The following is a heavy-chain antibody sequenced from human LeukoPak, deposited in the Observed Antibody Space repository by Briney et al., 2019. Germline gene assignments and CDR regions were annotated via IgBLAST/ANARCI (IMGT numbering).Heavy chain of an antibody. Sequence: SVKVSCKASGGTFSSYAISWVRQAPGQGLEWMGRIIPILGIANYAQKFQGRVTVTADKSTSTAYMELSSLRSEDTAVYYRARVVSGSYEVWFDPWGQGTLVTVSS. D-gene: IGHD1-26*01. CDR3: ARVVSGSYEVWFDP. V-gene: IGHV1-69*04. CDR1: GGTFSSYA. CDR2: IIPILGIA. J-gene: IGHJ5*02.